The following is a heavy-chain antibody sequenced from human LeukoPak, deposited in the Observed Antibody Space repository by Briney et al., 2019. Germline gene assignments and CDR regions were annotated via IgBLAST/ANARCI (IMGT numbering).Heavy chain of an antibody. CDR3: AKGARGDTVTSIVGLNWFDP. D-gene: IGHD4-17*01. J-gene: IGHJ5*02. V-gene: IGHV3-74*01. CDR2: INSDGSNT. CDR1: GFTLSGLW. Sequence: PGGSLRLSCAASGFTLSGLWMHWVRQAPGKGLVWVSHINSDGSNTNYADSVKGRFSISRDNSKNTLYLQMNSLRADDTAVYYCAKGARGDTVTSIVGLNWFDPWGQGTLVTVSS.